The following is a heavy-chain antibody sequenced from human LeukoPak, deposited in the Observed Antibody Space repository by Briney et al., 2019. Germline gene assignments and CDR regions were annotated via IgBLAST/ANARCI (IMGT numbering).Heavy chain of an antibody. Sequence: SETLSLTCAVSGGSLSSNDWWSWVRQPPGKGLEWIGEIYHSGSANYNPSLKSRVTISVDKSKNQFSLKLSSVTAADTAVYYCANKRNTAPYYFDYWGQGTLVTVSS. J-gene: IGHJ4*02. CDR3: ANKRNTAPYYFDY. D-gene: IGHD5-18*01. CDR1: GGSLSSNDW. V-gene: IGHV4-4*02. CDR2: IYHSGSA.